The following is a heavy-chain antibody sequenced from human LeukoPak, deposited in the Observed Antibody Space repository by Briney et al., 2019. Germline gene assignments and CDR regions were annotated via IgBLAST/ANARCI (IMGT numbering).Heavy chain of an antibody. V-gene: IGHV1-2*02. CDR3: ARANDHYYDSSAHSLGDC. J-gene: IGHJ4*02. CDR2: INPNSGGT. CDR1: GYTFTGYY. D-gene: IGHD3-22*01. Sequence: ASVKVSCKASGYTFTGYYMHWVRQAPGQGLEWMGWINPNSGGTNYAQKFQGRVTVTRDTSISTAYMELSRLRSDDTAVYYCARANDHYYDSSAHSLGDCWGQGTLVTVSS.